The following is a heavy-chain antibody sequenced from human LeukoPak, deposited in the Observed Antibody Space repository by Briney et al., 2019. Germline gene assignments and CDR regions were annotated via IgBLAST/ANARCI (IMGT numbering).Heavy chain of an antibody. CDR3: ARHAIDSSGYYLDYFDY. CDR1: GGSITQTNY. V-gene: IGHV4-4*02. J-gene: IGHJ4*02. D-gene: IGHD3-22*01. Sequence: SETLTLTCDVSGGSITQTNYWTWVRQPPGKGLEWIGEVNLQGGTNYNPSLLRRVTISVDTSKNRFSLKVTSVTAADTAVYYCARHAIDSSGYYLDYFDYWGQRYPVTASS. CDR2: VNLQGGT.